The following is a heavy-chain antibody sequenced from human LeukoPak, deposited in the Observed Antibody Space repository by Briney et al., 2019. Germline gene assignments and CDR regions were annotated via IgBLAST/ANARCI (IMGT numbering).Heavy chain of an antibody. CDR3: ARYDSFLDY. V-gene: IGHV4-30-2*05. Sequence: SSQTLSLTCAVSGGSISSGGYSWSWIRQPPGKGLEWIGYIYHSGSTYYNPSLKSRVTISVDTSKNQFSLKLSSVTAADTAVYYCARYDSFLDYWGQGTLVTVSS. D-gene: IGHD3-9*01. J-gene: IGHJ4*02. CDR1: GGSISSGGYS. CDR2: IYHSGST.